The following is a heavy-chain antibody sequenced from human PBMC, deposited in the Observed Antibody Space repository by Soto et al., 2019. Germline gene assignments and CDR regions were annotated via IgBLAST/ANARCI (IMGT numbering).Heavy chain of an antibody. J-gene: IGHJ3*02. CDR1: GFTFSSYA. V-gene: IGHV3-23*01. D-gene: IGHD3-3*01. CDR3: AKDRITIFGVGKNAFDI. CDR2: ISGSGGST. Sequence: GGSLRLSCAASGFTFSSYAMSWVRQAPGKGLEWVSAISGSGGSTYYADSVKGRFTISRDNSKNTLYLQMNSLRAEDTAVYYCAKDRITIFGVGKNAFDIWGQGTMVTVSS.